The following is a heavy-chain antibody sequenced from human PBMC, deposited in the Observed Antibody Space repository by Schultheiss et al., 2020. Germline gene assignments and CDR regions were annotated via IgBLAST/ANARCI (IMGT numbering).Heavy chain of an antibody. V-gene: IGHV5-51*01. J-gene: IGHJ5*02. CDR3: ARGGTTVFGVVTQNWFDP. CDR1: GYSFTSYW. D-gene: IGHD3-3*01. Sequence: GESLKISCKGSGYSFTSYWIGWVRQMPGKGLEWMGIIYPGDSDTRYSPSFQGQVTISADKSISTAYLQWSSLKASDTAMYYCARGGTTVFGVVTQNWFDPWGQGTLVTVSS. CDR2: IYPGDSDT.